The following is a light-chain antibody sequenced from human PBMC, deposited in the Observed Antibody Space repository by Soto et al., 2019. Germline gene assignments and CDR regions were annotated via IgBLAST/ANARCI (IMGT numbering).Light chain of an antibody. CDR1: SSDVGGYKY. CDR3: SSYTSSSSYV. CDR2: VVS. J-gene: IGLJ1*01. V-gene: IGLV2-14*03. Sequence: QSALPQPASGSGSPGQWITISCTGTSSDVGGYKYVSWYQQHPGKAHKLIIYVVSNRPSGVSNRFSGSKSGITASMTISGLQSEDQSDYYCSSYTSSSSYVFGSGTKRTVL.